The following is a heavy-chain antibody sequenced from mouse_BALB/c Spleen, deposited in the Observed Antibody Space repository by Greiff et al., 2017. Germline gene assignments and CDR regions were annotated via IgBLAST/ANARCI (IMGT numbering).Heavy chain of an antibody. D-gene: IGHD1-1*01. CDR3: ARPLDYGSSYWYFDV. J-gene: IGHJ1*01. Sequence: QVQLKQSGAELARPGASVKMSCKASGYTFTSYTMHWVKQRPGQGLEWIGYINPSSGYTNYNQKFKDKATLTADKSSSTAYMQLSSLTSEDSAVYYCARPLDYGSSYWYFDVWGAGTTVTVSS. CDR2: INPSSGYT. V-gene: IGHV1-4*01. CDR1: GYTFTSYT.